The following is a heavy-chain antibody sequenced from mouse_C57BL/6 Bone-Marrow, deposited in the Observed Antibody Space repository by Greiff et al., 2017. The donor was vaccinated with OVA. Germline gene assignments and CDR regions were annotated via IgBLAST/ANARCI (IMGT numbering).Heavy chain of an antibody. CDR3: ARNSRYYYGSSTGFAY. Sequence: VKLQPSGPGLVQPSQSLSITCTVSGFSLTSYGVRWFRQSPGKGLEWLGVICSGGSTDYNAAFISRLSISKDNSKSQCFFKMNRLQADDTAIYYCARNSRYYYGSSTGFAYWGQGTLVTVSA. J-gene: IGHJ3*01. V-gene: IGHV2-2*01. CDR1: GFSLTSYG. CDR2: ICSGGST. D-gene: IGHD1-1*01.